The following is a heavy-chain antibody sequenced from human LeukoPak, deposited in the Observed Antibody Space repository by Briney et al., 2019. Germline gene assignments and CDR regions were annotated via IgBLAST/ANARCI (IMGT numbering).Heavy chain of an antibody. CDR2: IYYSGST. CDR3: ARAQRGYSYGYGYYYYMDV. D-gene: IGHD5-18*01. J-gene: IGHJ6*03. CDR1: GGLIRSSSYY. Sequence: SETLSLTCTVSGGLIRSSSYYWGWIRQPPGKGLEWIGNIYYSGSTYYSPSLKSRVTISVDTSKNQFSLKLSSVTAADTAVYYCARAQRGYSYGYGYYYYMDVWGKGTTVTVFS. V-gene: IGHV4-39*07.